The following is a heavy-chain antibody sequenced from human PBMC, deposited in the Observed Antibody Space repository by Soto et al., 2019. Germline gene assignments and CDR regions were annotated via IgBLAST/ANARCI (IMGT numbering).Heavy chain of an antibody. Sequence: WGSLRLSCAASGFTFISYDIICFRQSPGKWLEWVSAISGSGGSTYYADSVKGRFTISRDNSKNTLYLEMRSLRAEDTAVYYCAKDVYYDKYFDYWGQGTLVTVSS. J-gene: IGHJ4*02. D-gene: IGHD3-22*01. CDR2: ISGSGGST. CDR3: AKDVYYDKYFDY. CDR1: GFTFISYD. V-gene: IGHV3-23*01.